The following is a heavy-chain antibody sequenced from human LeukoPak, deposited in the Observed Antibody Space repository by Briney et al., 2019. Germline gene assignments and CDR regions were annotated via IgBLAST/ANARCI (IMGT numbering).Heavy chain of an antibody. CDR2: IYYSGST. CDR1: GGSISSSSYY. Sequence: PSETLSLTCTVSGGSISSSSYYWSWIRQPPGKGLEWIGYIYYSGSTYYNPSLRSRVTISVDTSKNQFSLKLRSVTAADTAVYYCARDVVAARGSFDYWGQGTLVTVSS. CDR3: ARDVVAARGSFDY. J-gene: IGHJ4*02. V-gene: IGHV4-61*01. D-gene: IGHD2-2*01.